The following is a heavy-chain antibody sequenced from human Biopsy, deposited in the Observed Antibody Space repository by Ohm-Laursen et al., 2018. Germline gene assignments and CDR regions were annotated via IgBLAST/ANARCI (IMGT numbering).Heavy chain of an antibody. CDR3: TRGGYYYDSLAYYYWFDP. CDR2: INAKTGDK. Sequence: SVKVSCKASGYTFTGYHVHWVRQAPGQGLEWMGWINAKTGDKNYAQKFQGRVTMTRDTSISTAYVDLSSLRSDDTAVYYCTRGGYYYDSLAYYYWFDPWGQGTLVTVSS. D-gene: IGHD3-22*01. CDR1: GYTFTGYH. V-gene: IGHV1-2*02. J-gene: IGHJ5*02.